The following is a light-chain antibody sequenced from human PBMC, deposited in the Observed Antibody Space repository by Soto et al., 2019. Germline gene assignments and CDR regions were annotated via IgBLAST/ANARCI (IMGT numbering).Light chain of an antibody. CDR2: ATS. CDR1: QSVNSNF. V-gene: IGKV3-20*01. Sequence: EIVLTQSPGTLSLSPGERATLSCRASQSVNSNFLAWFQQKPGQAPRLLIYATSSRATDIPDRFSGSGSGTDFTLTISILEHEDFAVYYCQQYDRSPWTFGQGTKVEIK. J-gene: IGKJ1*01. CDR3: QQYDRSPWT.